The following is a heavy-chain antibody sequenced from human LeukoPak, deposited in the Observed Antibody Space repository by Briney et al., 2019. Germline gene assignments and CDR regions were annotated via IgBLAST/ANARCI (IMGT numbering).Heavy chain of an antibody. D-gene: IGHD6-6*01. CDR3: ARDRVAARPMYYYYGMDV. J-gene: IGHJ6*02. CDR2: IKQDGSEK. V-gene: IGHV3-7*01. CDR1: GFTFSSYW. Sequence: GGSLRLSCAASGFTFSSYWMSWVRQAPGKGLEWVANIKQDGSEKYYVDSVKGRFTISRDNAKNSLYLQMNSLRAKDTAVYYCARDRVAARPMYYYYGMDVWGQGTTVTVSS.